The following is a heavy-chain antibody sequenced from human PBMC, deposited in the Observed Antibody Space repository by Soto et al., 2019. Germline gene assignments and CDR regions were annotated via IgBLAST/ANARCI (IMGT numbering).Heavy chain of an antibody. CDR2: ISGGST. CDR1: GFTISSYV. D-gene: IGHD2-15*01. J-gene: IGHJ4*02. CDR3: AKGWAAY. Sequence: EVQVLESGGGLVQPGGSLRLSCAASGFTISSYVMSWVRQAPGKGLEWVSGISGGSTYYADSVKGRFTISRDNSKNTPSLQMNSMIAEDTAVYYCAKGWAAYWGQGTLVTVSS. V-gene: IGHV3-23*01.